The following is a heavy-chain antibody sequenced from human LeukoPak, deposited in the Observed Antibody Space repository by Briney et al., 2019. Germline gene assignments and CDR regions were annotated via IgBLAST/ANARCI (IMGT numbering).Heavy chain of an antibody. V-gene: IGHV1-46*01. CDR2: INPSGGST. D-gene: IGHD1-26*01. CDR3: AREIVGATYFDY. CDR1: GYTFTSYY. Sequence: ASVKVSCKASGYTFTSYYMHWVRQAPGQGLEWMGIINPSGGSTSYAQKFQGRVTMTRDTSTSTVYMKLSSLRSEDTAVYYCAREIVGATYFDYWGQGTLVTVSS. J-gene: IGHJ4*02.